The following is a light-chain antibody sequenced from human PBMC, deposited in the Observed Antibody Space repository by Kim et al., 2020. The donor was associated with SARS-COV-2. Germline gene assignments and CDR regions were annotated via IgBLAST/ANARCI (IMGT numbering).Light chain of an antibody. CDR3: SAWDDSLNGVI. Sequence: GQSVTISCSGSTSNIGTNALNWYRQLPGTAPNLLIYSNDHRPSGFPDRFSGSKSGTSASLAISGLQSEDEADYFCSAWDDSLNGVIFGGGTQLTVL. CDR2: SND. V-gene: IGLV1-44*01. CDR1: TSNIGTNA. J-gene: IGLJ2*01.